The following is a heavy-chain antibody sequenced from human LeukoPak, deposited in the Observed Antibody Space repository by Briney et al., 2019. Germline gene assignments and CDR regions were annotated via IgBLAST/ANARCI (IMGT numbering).Heavy chain of an antibody. D-gene: IGHD5-18*01. J-gene: IGHJ4*02. CDR2: ISSSSSYI. V-gene: IGHV3-21*01. CDR1: GFTFSSYS. CDR3: ASDPLRRGYSYGLGFY. Sequence: SGGSLRLSCAASGFTFSSYSMNWVRQAPGKGLEWVSSISSSSSYIYYADSVKGRFTISRDNAKNSLYLQMNSLRAEDTAVYYCASDPLRRGYSYGLGFYWGQGTLVTVSS.